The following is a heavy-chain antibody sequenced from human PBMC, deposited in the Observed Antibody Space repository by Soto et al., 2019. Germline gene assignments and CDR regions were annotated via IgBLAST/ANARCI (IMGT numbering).Heavy chain of an antibody. V-gene: IGHV1-46*01. CDR1: GYRITIDG. J-gene: IGHJ4*02. CDR3: ASESEDLTSNFDY. CDR2: INPSGDSR. Sequence: LVKVSCPASGYRITIDGISWLRQAPGQGLEWMGIINPSGDSRNYAQKFQGRVTITRDTSTSTVYMDLSSLRAEDTAVYYCASESEDLTSNFDYWGQGSLVTVSS.